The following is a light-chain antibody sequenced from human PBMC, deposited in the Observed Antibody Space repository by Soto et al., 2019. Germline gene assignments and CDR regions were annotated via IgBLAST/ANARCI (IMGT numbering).Light chain of an antibody. Sequence: DIQMTQSPSSLSASIGDRVTITCRASENIARYLNWYQQRPGKAPNLLICAASSLQSGDPSRFSGSGSGTDFTLTINSLQPEDFATYYCQQSYSNPRTFGQGTKVEIK. V-gene: IGKV1-39*01. CDR1: ENIARY. CDR2: AAS. J-gene: IGKJ1*01. CDR3: QQSYSNPRT.